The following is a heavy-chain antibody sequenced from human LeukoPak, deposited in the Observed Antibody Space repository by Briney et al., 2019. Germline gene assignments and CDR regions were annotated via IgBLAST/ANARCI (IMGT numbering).Heavy chain of an antibody. CDR3: ARSARGYSYGLGDY. J-gene: IGHJ4*02. D-gene: IGHD5-18*01. Sequence: GGSLILSCAASGFTFSSYEMNWVRQAPGKGLEWVSYISSSGSTIYYADSVKGRFTISRDNAKNLLYLQMNSLRAEDTAVYYCARSARGYSYGLGDYWGQGTLVTVSS. V-gene: IGHV3-48*03. CDR1: GFTFSSYE. CDR2: ISSSGSTI.